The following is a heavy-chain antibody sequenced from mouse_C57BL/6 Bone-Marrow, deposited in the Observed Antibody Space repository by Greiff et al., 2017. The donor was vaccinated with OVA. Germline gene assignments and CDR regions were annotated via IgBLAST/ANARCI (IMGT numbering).Heavy chain of an antibody. CDR1: GYTFTSYG. D-gene: IGHD3-2*02. CDR3: ARGGTAQATPAY. CDR2: IYPRSGNT. J-gene: IGHJ3*01. Sequence: QVQLQQSGAELARPGASVKLSCKASGYTFTSYGISWVKQRTGQGLEWIGDIYPRSGNTYYNEKFKGNATLTADKSSSTAYMELRSLTSEDSAVYFCARGGTAQATPAYWGQGTLVTVSA. V-gene: IGHV1-81*01.